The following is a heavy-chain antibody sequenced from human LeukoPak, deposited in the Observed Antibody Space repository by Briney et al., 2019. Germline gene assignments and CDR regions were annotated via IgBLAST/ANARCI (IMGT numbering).Heavy chain of an antibody. CDR1: RCTFTGYY. J-gene: IGHJ4*02. V-gene: IGHV1-2*02. CDR3: ASERWLQQN. CDR2: INPNSGGT. Sequence: ASVKVSCKSSRCTFTGYYMHWVRQAPGQGLEWMGWINPNSGGTNYAQKFQGRVTMTRDTSISTAYMELSRLRSDDTAVYYCASERWLQQNWGQGTLVTVSS. D-gene: IGHD5-24*01.